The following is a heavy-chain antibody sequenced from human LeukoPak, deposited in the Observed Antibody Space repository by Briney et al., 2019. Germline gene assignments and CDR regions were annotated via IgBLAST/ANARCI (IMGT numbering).Heavy chain of an antibody. CDR1: GYTFTSNG. D-gene: IGHD3-9*01. J-gene: IGHJ4*02. V-gene: IGHV1-18*01. CDR2: ISAYNGNT. Sequence: ASVKVSFKASGYTFTSNGISWVRQAPGQGLEWMGWISAYNGNTNYAQKLQGRVTMTTGTSTSTAYMELRSLRSDDTAVYYCARELPVYDILTGYYAYPDYWGQGTLVTVSS. CDR3: ARELPVYDILTGYYAYPDY.